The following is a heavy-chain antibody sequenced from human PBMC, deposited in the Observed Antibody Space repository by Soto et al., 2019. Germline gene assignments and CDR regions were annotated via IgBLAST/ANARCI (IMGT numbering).Heavy chain of an antibody. CDR3: AKAPNNVDIVATTFYYYGWGV. V-gene: IGHV3-23*01. D-gene: IGHD5-12*01. CDR2: ISGSGGST. J-gene: IGHJ6*02. Sequence: GGSLRLSCAASGFTFSSYAVSWVRQAPGKGLEWVSVISGSGGSTYYGDSVKGRFIISRDNSKNTLYLQMNSLRADDTATYYCAKAPNNVDIVATTFYYYGWGVWGQGTAVTVSS. CDR1: GFTFSSYA.